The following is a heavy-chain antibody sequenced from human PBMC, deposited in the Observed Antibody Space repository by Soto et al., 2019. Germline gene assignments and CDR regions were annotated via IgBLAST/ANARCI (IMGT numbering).Heavy chain of an antibody. CDR2: INTGNGNT. J-gene: IGHJ6*02. Sequence: VQLVQSGAEVKKPGASLKVSCKASGYTFTNYNIHWVRLAPGQRLEWMGWINTGNGNTKYSQKLKGRVTITTDTSASTAYMELSRLTSEDTAVFYCARGGGWASKSLDVWGQGTTVTVSS. V-gene: IGHV1-3*04. CDR3: ARGGGWASKSLDV. D-gene: IGHD1-26*01. CDR1: GYTFTNYN.